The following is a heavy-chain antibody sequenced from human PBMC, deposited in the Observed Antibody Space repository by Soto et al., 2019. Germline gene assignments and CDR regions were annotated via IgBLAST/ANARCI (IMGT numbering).Heavy chain of an antibody. D-gene: IGHD3-10*01. J-gene: IGHJ4*02. V-gene: IGHV3-23*01. Sequence: GGSLRLSCAASGFTFSSYAMSWVRQAPGKGLEWVSAISGSGGSTYYADSVKGRFTISRDNSKNTLYLQMNSLRAEDTAVYYCAKDRSLIPVRGSYYFDYWGQGTLVTVSS. CDR1: GFTFSSYA. CDR2: ISGSGGST. CDR3: AKDRSLIPVRGSYYFDY.